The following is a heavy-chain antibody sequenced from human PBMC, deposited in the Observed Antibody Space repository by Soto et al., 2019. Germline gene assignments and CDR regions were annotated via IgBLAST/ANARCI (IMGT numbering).Heavy chain of an antibody. V-gene: IGHV1-18*01. CDR1: GYTFTSYG. CDR2: ISAYNGNT. Sequence: GASVKVSCKASGYTFTSYGISWVRQAPGQGLEWMGWISAYNGNTNYAQKLQGRVTMTTDTSTSTAYMELRSLRSDDTAVYYCARDGKYYYDSSGYLGFDPWGQGTLVTVSS. D-gene: IGHD3-22*01. J-gene: IGHJ5*02. CDR3: ARDGKYYYDSSGYLGFDP.